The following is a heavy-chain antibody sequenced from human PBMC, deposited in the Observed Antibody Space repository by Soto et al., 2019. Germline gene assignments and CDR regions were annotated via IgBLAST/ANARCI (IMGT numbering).Heavy chain of an antibody. Sequence: SVKVSCKASGGTFSSYAISWVRQAPGQGLEWMGGIIPIFGTANYAQKFQGRVTITADESTSTAYMELSSLRSEDTAVYYCASGVAKQLAFDYWGQGTLVTVSS. CDR1: GGTFSSYA. J-gene: IGHJ4*02. V-gene: IGHV1-69*13. D-gene: IGHD6-6*01. CDR3: ASGVAKQLAFDY. CDR2: IIPIFGTA.